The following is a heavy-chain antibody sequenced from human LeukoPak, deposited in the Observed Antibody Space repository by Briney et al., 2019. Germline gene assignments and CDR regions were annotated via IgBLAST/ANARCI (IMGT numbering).Heavy chain of an antibody. D-gene: IGHD6-13*01. V-gene: IGHV3-9*01. CDR1: GFTFDDYA. CDR2: ISWNSGSI. CDR3: AKDRGGIAIPLVDY. J-gene: IGHJ4*02. Sequence: GGSLRLSCAASGFTFDDYAMHWVRQAPGKGLEWVSGISWNSGSIGYADSVKGRFTISRDNAKNSLYLQMNSLRAEDTALYYCAKDRGGIAIPLVDYWGQGTLVTVSS.